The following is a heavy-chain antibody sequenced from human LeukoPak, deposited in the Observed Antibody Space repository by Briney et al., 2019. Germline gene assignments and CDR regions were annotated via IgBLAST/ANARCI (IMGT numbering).Heavy chain of an antibody. CDR3: AKVSRGSDWYYYDSSGYYYFDY. V-gene: IGHV3-23*01. CDR2: ISGSGGST. CDR1: GFTFSSYA. J-gene: IGHJ4*02. D-gene: IGHD3-22*01. Sequence: GGSLRLSCAASGFTFSSYAMSWVRQAPGKGLEWVSAISGSGGSTYYAASVKSRFTISRDNSKNTLYLQMNSLRAEDTAVYYCAKVSRGSDWYYYDSSGYYYFDYWGQGTLVTVSS.